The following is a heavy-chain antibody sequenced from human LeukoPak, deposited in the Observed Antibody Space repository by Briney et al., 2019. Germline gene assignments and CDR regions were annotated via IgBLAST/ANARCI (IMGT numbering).Heavy chain of an antibody. CDR1: GYTFTSYY. V-gene: IGHV1-46*01. Sequence: AASVKVSCKASGYTFTSYYMHWVRQAPGQGLEWMGIINPGGGSTSYAQKFQGRVTMTRDTSTSTVYMELSSLRSEDTAVYCCARAGSSWEDYYYYGMDVWGQGTTVTVSS. D-gene: IGHD6-13*01. CDR3: ARAGSSWEDYYYYGMDV. CDR2: INPGGGST. J-gene: IGHJ6*02.